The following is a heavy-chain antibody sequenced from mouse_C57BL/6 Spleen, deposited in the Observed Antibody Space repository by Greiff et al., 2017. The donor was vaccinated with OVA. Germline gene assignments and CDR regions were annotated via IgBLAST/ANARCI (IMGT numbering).Heavy chain of an antibody. CDR2: INPNNGGT. V-gene: IGHV1-26*01. D-gene: IGHD1-1*01. J-gene: IGHJ2*01. Sequence: EVQLQQSGPELVKPGASVKISCKASGYTFTDYYMNWVKQSHGKSLEWIGDINPNNGGTSYNQKFKGKATLTVDKSSSTAYMELRSLTSEDSAVYYCARSRLRYPDYWGKGTTLTVSS. CDR3: ARSRLRYPDY. CDR1: GYTFTDYY.